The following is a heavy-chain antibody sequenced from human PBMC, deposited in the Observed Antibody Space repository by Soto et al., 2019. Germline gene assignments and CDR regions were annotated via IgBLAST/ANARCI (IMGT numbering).Heavy chain of an antibody. CDR2: IYYSGST. D-gene: IGHD6-13*01. Sequence: SETLSLTCTVSGGSISSYYWSWIRQPPGKGLEWIGYIYYSGSTNYNPSLKSRVTISVDTSKNQFSLKLSSVTAADTAVYYCARVVLKAGTWFDYWGQGTLVTVSS. J-gene: IGHJ4*02. V-gene: IGHV4-59*01. CDR3: ARVVLKAGTWFDY. CDR1: GGSISSYY.